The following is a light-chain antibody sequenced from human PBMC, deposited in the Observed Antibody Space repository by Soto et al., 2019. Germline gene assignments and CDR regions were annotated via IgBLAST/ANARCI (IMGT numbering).Light chain of an antibody. J-gene: IGLJ2*01. CDR1: TSNIGSGYD. V-gene: IGLV1-40*01. CDR3: QSYGIGRSVG. Sequence: QSELPQPHSGAGAPGQRVTLSCTGSTSNIGSGYDVNWYQHQPGTAPILRISGNSNRPSRVPDRVSGSKSGTSAAMASTGLQAEDEAEYSCQSYGIGRSVGFGGGTKLTVL. CDR2: GNS.